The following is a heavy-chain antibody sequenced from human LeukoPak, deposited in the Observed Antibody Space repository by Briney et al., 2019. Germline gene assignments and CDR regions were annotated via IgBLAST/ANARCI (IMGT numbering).Heavy chain of an antibody. J-gene: IGHJ4*02. CDR1: GGSISSSSYY. V-gene: IGHV4-39*02. CDR3: ARDRHKITARLPHYFDD. D-gene: IGHD6-6*01. Sequence: PSETLSLTCTVSGGSISSSSYYWGWIRQPPGKGLEWIGSIYYSGSTYYNPSLKSRVTISVDTSKNQFSLKLSSVTAADTAVYYCARDRHKITARLPHYFDDWGQGTLVTVSS. CDR2: IYYSGST.